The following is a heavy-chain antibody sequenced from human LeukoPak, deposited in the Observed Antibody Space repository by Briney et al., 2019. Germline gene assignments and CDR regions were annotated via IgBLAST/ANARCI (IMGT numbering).Heavy chain of an antibody. D-gene: IGHD5-24*01. Sequence: SVKVSCKTSGGTFSSDSISWVRQAPGQRLEWMGRIIPMLSIQRYAQSFPARVTLTADKSTSTAYMELSSLRSEDTAVYYCARGVGGYNYVHPFDPWGQGTLVIVSP. V-gene: IGHV1-69*04. J-gene: IGHJ5*02. CDR3: ARGVGGYNYVHPFDP. CDR2: IIPMLSIQ. CDR1: GGTFSSDS.